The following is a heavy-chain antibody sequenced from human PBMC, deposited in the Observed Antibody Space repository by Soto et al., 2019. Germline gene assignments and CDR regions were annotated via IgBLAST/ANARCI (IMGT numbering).Heavy chain of an antibody. CDR2: ISGSSGST. J-gene: IGHJ4*02. V-gene: IGHV3-23*01. D-gene: IGHD7-27*01. Sequence: EVQLLESGGGLVQPGGSLRLSCAASGFTFSSYAMSWVRQAPGKGLEWVSAISGSSGSTYYADSVKGRFTISRDTSKNTRYLQMNSLRAEDTAVYYCAKDRDWGYYFDYWGQGTLVTVSS. CDR1: GFTFSSYA. CDR3: AKDRDWGYYFDY.